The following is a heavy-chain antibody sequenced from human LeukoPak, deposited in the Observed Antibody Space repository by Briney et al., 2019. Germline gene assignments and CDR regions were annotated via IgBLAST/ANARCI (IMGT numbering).Heavy chain of an antibody. Sequence: GESLKISCEGSGYSFTSYWITWVRQIPGKGLEWRGRIDPSDSYTNYSPSFQGHVTISADKSISTAYLQWSSLKASDSAIYYCAREPRGYCSGGSCCYYWGQGTLVTVSS. CDR1: GYSFTSYW. J-gene: IGHJ4*02. D-gene: IGHD2-15*01. CDR3: AREPRGYCSGGSCCYY. V-gene: IGHV5-10-1*01. CDR2: IDPSDSYT.